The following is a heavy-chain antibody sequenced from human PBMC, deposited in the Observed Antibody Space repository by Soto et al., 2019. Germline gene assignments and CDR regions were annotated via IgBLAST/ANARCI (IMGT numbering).Heavy chain of an antibody. Sequence: SETLSLTCAVYGGSFSGYYWTWIRQPPGTGLEWIGEINHSGSTNYNPSLKSRVTISVDTSKNQFSLKLTSVTAADTAVYYCARDFFDSSDYTTNWFDPWGQGTLVT. CDR3: ARDFFDSSDYTTNWFDP. CDR2: INHSGST. J-gene: IGHJ5*02. CDR1: GGSFSGYY. V-gene: IGHV4-34*01. D-gene: IGHD3-22*01.